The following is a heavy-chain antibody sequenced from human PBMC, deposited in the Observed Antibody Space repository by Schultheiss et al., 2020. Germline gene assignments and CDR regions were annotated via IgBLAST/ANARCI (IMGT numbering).Heavy chain of an antibody. V-gene: IGHV4-39*01. Sequence: SETLSLTCTVSGGSISSSSYYWGWIRQPPGKGLEWIASIYYSGNTYKNPSLKSRLTVSVDPSKNQFSLRLSSVTAADTAVYYCARHKGGSAGVDGMDVWGQGTTVTGSS. J-gene: IGHJ6*02. CDR1: GGSISSSSYY. CDR3: ARHKGGSAGVDGMDV. D-gene: IGHD2-15*01. CDR2: IYYSGNT.